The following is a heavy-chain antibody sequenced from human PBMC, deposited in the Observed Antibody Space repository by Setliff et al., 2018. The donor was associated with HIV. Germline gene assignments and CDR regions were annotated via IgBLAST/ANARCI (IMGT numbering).Heavy chain of an antibody. V-gene: IGHV3-74*01. Sequence: PGGSLRLSCAASGFTFRSYWMYWVRQPPGKGLVWVSRINIDGGSTNYADSVKGRFTISRDNAKNTLYLQMNGLRVEDTALYFCARSFPYYYESGGVYAMDVWGLGTTVTVSS. CDR3: ARSFPYYYESGGVYAMDV. J-gene: IGHJ6*02. CDR2: INIDGGST. CDR1: GFTFRSYW. D-gene: IGHD3-22*01.